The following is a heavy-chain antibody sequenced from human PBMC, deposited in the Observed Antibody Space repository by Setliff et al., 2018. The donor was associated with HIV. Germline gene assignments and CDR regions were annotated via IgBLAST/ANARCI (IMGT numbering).Heavy chain of an antibody. CDR1: GGSFSDYN. CDR3: ARVDAHSYYYYIDV. J-gene: IGHJ6*03. CDR2: INHSGGT. V-gene: IGHV4-34*01. Sequence: TLSLTCAVYGGSFSDYNWSWIRQSPGRGLEWIGEINHSGGTNYNPSLKSRVTISADTSKNQFSLKLSSVTAADTAVYYCARVDAHSYYYYIDVWGKGTTVTVSS.